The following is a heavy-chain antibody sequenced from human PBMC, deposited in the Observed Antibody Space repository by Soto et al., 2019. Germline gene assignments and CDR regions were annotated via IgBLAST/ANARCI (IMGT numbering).Heavy chain of an antibody. CDR1: GGSIRSSISY. CDR2: IYYSGST. D-gene: IGHD2-21*01. V-gene: IGHV4-39*01. J-gene: IGHJ4*02. CDR3: VRVEMATIGSFDY. Sequence: SQTLSLTCTVSGGSIRSSISYWGWIRQPPGKGLEWIGNIYYSGSTYYNPSLKSRVTISVDTSKNQFSLKLSSVTAADTAVYYCVRVEMATIGSFDYWGQGTLVTVSS.